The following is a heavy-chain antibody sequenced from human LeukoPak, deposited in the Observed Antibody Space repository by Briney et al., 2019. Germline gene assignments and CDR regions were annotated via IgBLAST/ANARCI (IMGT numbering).Heavy chain of an antibody. D-gene: IGHD6-19*01. Sequence: ASVKVFCKASGGTFSSYAISWVRQAPGQGLEWMGRIIPILGIANYAQKFQGRVTITADKSTSTAYMELSSLRSEDTAVYYCARRAVAGPSFDYWGQGTLVTVSS. CDR2: IIPILGIA. J-gene: IGHJ4*02. CDR1: GGTFSSYA. V-gene: IGHV1-69*04. CDR3: ARRAVAGPSFDY.